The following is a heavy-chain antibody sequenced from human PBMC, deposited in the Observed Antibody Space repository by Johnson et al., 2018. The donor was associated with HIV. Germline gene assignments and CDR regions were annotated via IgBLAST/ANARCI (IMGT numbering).Heavy chain of an antibody. J-gene: IGHJ3*01. CDR2: ISGSGGRT. CDR1: GFTFDDYA. CDR3: AKRQPLVGASF. V-gene: IGHV3-23*04. Sequence: VQLVESGGGLVQPGRSLRLSCVASGFTFDDYAMHWVRQAPGKGLEWVSAISGSGGRTYSADSVKVRFTISRAKSKDTLYLHMNSLRAEDTALYYCAKRQPLVGASFWVQGAMVTVSS. D-gene: IGHD1-26*01.